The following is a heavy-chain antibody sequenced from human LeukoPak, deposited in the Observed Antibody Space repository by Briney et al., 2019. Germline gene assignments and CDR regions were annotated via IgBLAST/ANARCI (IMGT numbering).Heavy chain of an antibody. CDR3: ARSRKQQLVQNYFDS. J-gene: IGHJ4*02. CDR1: GFTFSSYA. D-gene: IGHD6-13*01. CDR2: ISGSGGST. V-gene: IGHV3-23*01. Sequence: GGSLRLSCAASGFTFSSYAMSWVRQAPGKGLEWVSAISGSGGSTYYADSVKGRFTISRDNSKNTLYLQLSSLNSEDTAVYYCARSRKQQLVQNYFDSWGQGTLVTVSS.